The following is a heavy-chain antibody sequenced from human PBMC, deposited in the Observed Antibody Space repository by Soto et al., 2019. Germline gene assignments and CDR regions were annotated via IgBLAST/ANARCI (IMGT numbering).Heavy chain of an antibody. CDR1: GGSFSGYY. D-gene: IGHD6-13*01. CDR3: ARGSSSPGPY. V-gene: IGHV4-34*01. CDR2: INHSGST. Sequence: QVQLQQGGAGLFKPSETLSLTCAVYGGSFSGYYWSWIRQPPGKGLEWIGEINHSGSTNYNPSHKSRVTISVDTSKNQSSLKLSSVTAADTAVYYCARGSSSPGPYWGQGTLVTVSS. J-gene: IGHJ4*02.